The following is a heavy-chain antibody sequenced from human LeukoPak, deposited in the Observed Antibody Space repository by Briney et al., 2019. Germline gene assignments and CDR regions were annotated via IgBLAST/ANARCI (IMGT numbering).Heavy chain of an antibody. J-gene: IGHJ4*02. Sequence: KASETLSLTCTVSNYSISTDYYWGWIRQPPGKGLEWIGSIYHSGSTYYSPSLRSRITISVDTSKNQFSLKLSSVTAADTAVYYCAREDYYDSSGYYLDCWGQGTLVTVSS. D-gene: IGHD3-22*01. CDR2: IYHSGST. CDR1: NYSISTDYY. CDR3: AREDYYDSSGYYLDC. V-gene: IGHV4-38-2*02.